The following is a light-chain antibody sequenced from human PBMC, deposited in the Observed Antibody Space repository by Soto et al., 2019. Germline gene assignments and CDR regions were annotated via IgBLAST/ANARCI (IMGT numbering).Light chain of an antibody. CDR3: QQYNTPSYT. J-gene: IGKJ2*01. V-gene: IGKV4-1*01. CDR1: QSVLYSSNNKNY. CDR2: WAS. Sequence: DIVMTQSPDSLAVSLGERATINCKSSQSVLYSSNNKNYLAWYQQKPGQPPKLLIYWASTRESGVPDRFSGSGSGTDFTLTISSLQAEDVAVYYCQQYNTPSYTFGQGTKLEIK.